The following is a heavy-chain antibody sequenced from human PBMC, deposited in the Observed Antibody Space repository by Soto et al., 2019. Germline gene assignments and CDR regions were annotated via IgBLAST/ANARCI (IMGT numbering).Heavy chain of an antibody. J-gene: IGHJ5*01. Sequence: ASVKVSCKTSGFTFTGYYLHWLRQAPGQRPEWMGWINPNTGGTKYAQNFQGWVTMTRDTSISTAYMELSNLTSDDTAVYYCARDQGAWPYNWFDFWGQGTTVTVYS. CDR3: ARDQGAWPYNWFDF. CDR2: INPNTGGT. CDR1: GFTFTGYY. V-gene: IGHV1-2*04.